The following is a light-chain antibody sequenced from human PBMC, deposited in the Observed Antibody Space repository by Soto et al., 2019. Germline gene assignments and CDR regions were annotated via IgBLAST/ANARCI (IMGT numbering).Light chain of an antibody. Sequence: YELTQSPSMSVAPGQTARISCGGNNIGSKIVHWYQQRPGQAPVLVVYGESDRPSGIPERFSDANSGNTATLTINTVEAGDEADYYCQVWDSDTDHPVFGGGTKLTVL. CDR2: GES. CDR1: NIGSKI. J-gene: IGLJ3*02. CDR3: QVWDSDTDHPV. V-gene: IGLV3-21*02.